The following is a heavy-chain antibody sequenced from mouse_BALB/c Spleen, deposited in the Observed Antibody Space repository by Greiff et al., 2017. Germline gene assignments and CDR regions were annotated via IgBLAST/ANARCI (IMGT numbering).Heavy chain of an antibody. Sequence: VQLVESGPGLVAPSQSLSITCTVSGFSLTGYGVNWVRQPPGKGLEWLGMIWGDGSTDYNSALKSRLSISKDNSKSQVFLKMNSLQTDDTARYYCARDHGNYPYYFDYWGQGTTLTVSS. CDR1: GFSLTGYG. V-gene: IGHV2-6-7*01. J-gene: IGHJ2*01. D-gene: IGHD2-1*01. CDR2: IWGDGST. CDR3: ARDHGNYPYYFDY.